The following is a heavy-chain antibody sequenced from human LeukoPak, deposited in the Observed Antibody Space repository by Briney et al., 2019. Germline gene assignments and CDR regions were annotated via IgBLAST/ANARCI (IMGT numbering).Heavy chain of an antibody. Sequence: APVKVSCKASGYTFTSYDINWVRQATGQGLEWMGWMNPNSGNTGYAQKLQGRVTMTTDTSTSTAYMELRSLRSDDTAVYYCAREYYYDSSGFDYWGQGTLVTVSS. V-gene: IGHV1-8*01. CDR3: AREYYYDSSGFDY. J-gene: IGHJ4*02. CDR1: GYTFTSYD. CDR2: MNPNSGNT. D-gene: IGHD3-22*01.